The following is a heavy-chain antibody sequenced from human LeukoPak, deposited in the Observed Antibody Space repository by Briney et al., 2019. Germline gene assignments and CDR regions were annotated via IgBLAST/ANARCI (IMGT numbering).Heavy chain of an antibody. Sequence: GESLRLSCAASGFTFSTSGMHWVRQAPGKGLEWVAFIRHDGSNKYHADSVKGRFTISRDNPKNTLYLQMNSLRPEDTAVYYCAKGPSGNQFDPWGQATLVTVSS. D-gene: IGHD1-14*01. CDR1: GFTFSTSG. CDR3: AKGPSGNQFDP. V-gene: IGHV3-30*02. J-gene: IGHJ5*02. CDR2: IRHDGSNK.